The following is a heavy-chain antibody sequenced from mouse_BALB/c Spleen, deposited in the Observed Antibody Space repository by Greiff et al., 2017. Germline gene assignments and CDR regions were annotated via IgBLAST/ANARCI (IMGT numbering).Heavy chain of an antibody. Sequence: QVQLQQSGAELVRPGVSVKISCKVSGYTFTDYAMHWVKQSHAKSLEWIGVISTYYGDASYNQKFKGKATMTVDKSSSTAYMELARLTSEDSAIYYCARSGDYFDYWGQGTTLTVSS. CDR3: ARSGDYFDY. CDR1: GYTFTDYA. CDR2: ISTYYGDA. V-gene: IGHV1S137*01. J-gene: IGHJ2*01.